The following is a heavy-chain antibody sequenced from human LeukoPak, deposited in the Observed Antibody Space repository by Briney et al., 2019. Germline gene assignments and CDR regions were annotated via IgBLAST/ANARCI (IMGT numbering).Heavy chain of an antibody. D-gene: IGHD3-22*01. V-gene: IGHV4-30-2*01. CDR2: IYRSGST. J-gene: IGHJ4*02. CDR3: ARASGDYYDSSGYSDY. CDR1: GGSISSGGYY. Sequence: SETLSLTCTVSGGSISSGGYYWSWIRQPPGKGLEWIGYIYRSGSTYYNPSLKSRVTISVDTSKNQFSLKLSSVTAADTAVYYCARASGDYYDSSGYSDYWGQGTLVTVSS.